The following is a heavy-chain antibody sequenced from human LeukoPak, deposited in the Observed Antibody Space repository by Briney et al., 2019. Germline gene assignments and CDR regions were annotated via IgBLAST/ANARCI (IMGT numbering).Heavy chain of an antibody. D-gene: IGHD3-10*01. CDR3: ARHPDSDYGSHFDY. Sequence: GASLQICSEGSGSIFNSYWIGGGRQLPGKGLEGMGIIYSGDYDTRYSPSFQGQVTISADKSISTAYLQWSSLKASDTAMYYCARHPDSDYGSHFDYWGQGTLVTVSS. CDR1: GSIFNSYW. V-gene: IGHV5-51*01. J-gene: IGHJ4*02. CDR2: IYSGDYDT.